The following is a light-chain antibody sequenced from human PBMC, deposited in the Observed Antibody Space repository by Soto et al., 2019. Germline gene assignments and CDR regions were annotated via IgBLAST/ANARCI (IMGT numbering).Light chain of an antibody. CDR1: GSNTGKNY. CDR2: EDS. J-gene: IGLJ1*01. V-gene: IGLV1-51*02. CDR3: GSWDSSLSAVV. Sequence: QSVLTQPPSVSVAPGQKVTISCSGSGSNTGKNYVSWYQQLPGTAPKLLIYEDSRRPSGIPDRFSGSKSGTSATLGITGLQTGDEADYYCGSWDSSLSAVVFGTVTKLTVL.